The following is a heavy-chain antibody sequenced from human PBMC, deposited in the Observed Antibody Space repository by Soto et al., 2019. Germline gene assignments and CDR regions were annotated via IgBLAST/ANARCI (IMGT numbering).Heavy chain of an antibody. CDR2: ISGSGGLI. D-gene: IGHD2-15*01. Sequence: GGSLRLSCAASGFTFSNYVMIWVRQAPGKGLEWVSGISGSGGLIYYADSVKGRFTISRDNSKNTLYLQMNSLRAEDTAVYYCARDGYCSGGSCYSVPVFDYWGQGTLVTVSS. V-gene: IGHV3-23*01. J-gene: IGHJ4*02. CDR3: ARDGYCSGGSCYSVPVFDY. CDR1: GFTFSNYV.